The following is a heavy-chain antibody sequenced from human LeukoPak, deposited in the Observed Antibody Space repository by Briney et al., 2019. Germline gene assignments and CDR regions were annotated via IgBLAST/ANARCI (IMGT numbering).Heavy chain of an antibody. CDR2: INHSGST. CDR1: GGSFSGYY. CDR3: ARLRLVLNYYDSSGYYPKTYYFDY. J-gene: IGHJ4*02. Sequence: PSETLSLTCAVYGGSFSGYYWSWIRQPPGKGLEWIGEINHSGSTNYNPSLKSRVTISVDTSKNQFSLKLSSVTAADTAVYYCARLRLVLNYYDSSGYYPKTYYFDYWGQGTLVTVSS. D-gene: IGHD3-22*01. V-gene: IGHV4-34*01.